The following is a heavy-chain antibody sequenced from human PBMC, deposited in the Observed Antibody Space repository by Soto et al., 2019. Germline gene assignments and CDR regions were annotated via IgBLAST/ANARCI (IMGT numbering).Heavy chain of an antibody. CDR1: GCSITSSSYY. V-gene: IGHV4-61*03. CDR2: IYYGGST. J-gene: IGHJ5*02. D-gene: IGHD1-1*01. CDR3: AREISRLGP. Sequence: SETLSLTCTVSGCSITSSSYYWGWIRQPPRKRQEWVGYIYYGGSTNYSPSLQSLLTISVDTSRNLFSLRLSFVTAADTAVYYCAREISRLGPWGQGTLVTVSS.